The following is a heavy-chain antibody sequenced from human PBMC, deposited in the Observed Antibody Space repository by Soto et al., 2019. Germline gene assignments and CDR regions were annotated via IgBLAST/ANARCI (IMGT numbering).Heavy chain of an antibody. J-gene: IGHJ4*02. CDR2: IIPIFGTA. D-gene: IGHD3-9*01. V-gene: IGHV1-69*13. CDR1: GGTFSSYA. CDR3: ARDPPLGTGYTGSIGGYFDY. Sequence: SVKVSCKASGGTFSSYAISWVRQAPGKGLAWVGGIIPIFGTANYAQKFQGRVTITADESTSTAYMELSSLRSEDTAVYYCARDPPLGTGYTGSIGGYFDYWGQGTLVTVSS.